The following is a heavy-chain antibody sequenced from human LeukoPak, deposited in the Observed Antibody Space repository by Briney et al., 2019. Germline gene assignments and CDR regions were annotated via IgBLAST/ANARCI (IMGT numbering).Heavy chain of an antibody. D-gene: IGHD1-26*01. Sequence: GGSLRLSCAASGFTFSSYWMNWARQAPGKGLEWVAVISYDGSNKYYADSVKGRLTISRDNSKNTLFLQMNSLRLEDTAVYYCASGAGGWELLTKSTFDYWGQGTLVTASS. CDR1: GFTFSSYW. CDR3: ASGAGGWELLTKSTFDY. V-gene: IGHV3-30-3*01. CDR2: ISYDGSNK. J-gene: IGHJ4*02.